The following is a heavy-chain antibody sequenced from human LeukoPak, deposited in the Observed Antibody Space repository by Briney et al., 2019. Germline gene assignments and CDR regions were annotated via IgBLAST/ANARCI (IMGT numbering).Heavy chain of an antibody. Sequence: GGSLRLSCAASGFTFSSYWMSWVRQAPGKGLEWVANIKPDGSEQFYVDSVKGRLTISRDNAKNSLFLQMNSLRAEDTAFYYCARGDFNYNGDYVDAFDIWGQGTMVTVSS. CDR3: ARGDFNYNGDYVDAFDI. V-gene: IGHV3-7*01. D-gene: IGHD4-17*01. J-gene: IGHJ3*02. CDR2: IKPDGSEQ. CDR1: GFTFSSYW.